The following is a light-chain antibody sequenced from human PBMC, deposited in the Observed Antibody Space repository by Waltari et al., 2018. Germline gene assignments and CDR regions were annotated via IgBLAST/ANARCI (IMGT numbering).Light chain of an antibody. CDR2: WAS. Sequence: DIVMTQSPDSLAVSLGEWATIHCKSSQRVLFSSNNENYLAWYQQKPGQPPKLLIYWASIRESGVPDRFSGSGSGTDFTLTISSLQAEDVAVYYCQQYYNTPYTFGQGTKLEIK. J-gene: IGKJ2*01. V-gene: IGKV4-1*01. CDR1: QRVLFSSNNENY. CDR3: QQYYNTPYT.